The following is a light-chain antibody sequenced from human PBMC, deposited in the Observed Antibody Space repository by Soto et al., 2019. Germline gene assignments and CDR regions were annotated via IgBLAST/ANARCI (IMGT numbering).Light chain of an antibody. Sequence: QSALTQPHSVSGSPGQSVTISCTGTSSDVGGYSYVSWYQQHPGKAPELIIYDVTERPSGVPDRFSGSKSGNTASLTISGLQAEDEDDYYCCSYTGSYSYVFGIGPKVTVL. V-gene: IGLV2-11*01. CDR1: SSDVGGYSY. J-gene: IGLJ1*01. CDR2: DVT. CDR3: CSYTGSYSYV.